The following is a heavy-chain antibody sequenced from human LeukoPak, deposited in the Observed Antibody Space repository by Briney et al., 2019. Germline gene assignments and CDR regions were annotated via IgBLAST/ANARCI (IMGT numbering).Heavy chain of an antibody. CDR1: GFTLSCCG. CDR2: IRYDGGNK. D-gene: IGHD3-22*01. V-gene: IGHV3-30*02. Sequence: SGGSLRLSCAASGFTLSCCGMHWVRQAPGKGLEWVAFIRYDGGNKYYADSVKGRFTISRDNSKNTLYLQMNSLRAEDTAMYYCAKDGDDCIDYWGQGTLVTVSS. J-gene: IGHJ4*02. CDR3: AKDGDDCIDY.